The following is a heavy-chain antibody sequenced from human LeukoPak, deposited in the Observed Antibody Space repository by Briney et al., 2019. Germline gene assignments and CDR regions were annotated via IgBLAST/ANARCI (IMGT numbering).Heavy chain of an antibody. CDR2: ISYDGSNK. V-gene: IGHV3-30*18. Sequence: GRSLRLSCAASGFTFSSYGMHWVRQAPGKGLEWVAVISYDGSNKYYADSVKGRFTISRDNSKNTLYLQMNSLRAEDTAVYYCAKDHGFGRPSGCSDYWGQETLVTVSS. CDR3: AKDHGFGRPSGCSDY. CDR1: GFTFSSYG. J-gene: IGHJ4*02. D-gene: IGHD6-19*01.